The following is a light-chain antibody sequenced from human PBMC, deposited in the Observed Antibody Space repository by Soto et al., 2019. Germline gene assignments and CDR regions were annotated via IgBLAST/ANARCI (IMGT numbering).Light chain of an antibody. CDR3: QQSYSTLTWT. CDR1: QSINSY. CDR2: AAS. V-gene: IGKV1-39*01. Sequence: DIQMTQSPSSLSGSVGDRVTITCRASQSINSYLNWYQQKPGKAPKLLIYAASSLQSGVPSRFSGSGSGTDFTLTISSLQPEDFATYYCQQSYSTLTWTFGQGTKVEIK. J-gene: IGKJ1*01.